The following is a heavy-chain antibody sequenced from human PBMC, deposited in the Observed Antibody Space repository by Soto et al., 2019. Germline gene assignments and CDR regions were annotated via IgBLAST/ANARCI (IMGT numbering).Heavy chain of an antibody. J-gene: IGHJ6*02. CDR3: ARDQRGLVRGITYNYYGLDV. Sequence: ASVKVSCKASGYTFTGYYMHWVRQAPGQGLEWMGWINPNSGGTNYAQKFQGWVTMTRDTSISTAYMELSRLRSDDTAVYYCARDQRGLVRGITYNYYGLDVWGQGTTVTVSS. CDR1: GYTFTGYY. CDR2: INPNSGGT. D-gene: IGHD3-10*01. V-gene: IGHV1-2*04.